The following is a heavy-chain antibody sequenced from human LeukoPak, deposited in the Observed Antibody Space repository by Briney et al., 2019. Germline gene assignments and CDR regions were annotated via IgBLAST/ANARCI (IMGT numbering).Heavy chain of an antibody. CDR1: GFTFSSYA. V-gene: IGHV3-23*01. J-gene: IGHJ3*02. CDR2: ISGGGGST. CDR3: AKERELLAGYDAFDI. D-gene: IGHD1-26*01. Sequence: GGSLSLSCAASGFTFSSYAMSWVRQAPGKGREGVSAISGGGGSTYYADSVKGRFTIYRDNSKNTLYLQMNSLRAEDTAVYYCAKERELLAGYDAFDIWGQGTMVSVFS.